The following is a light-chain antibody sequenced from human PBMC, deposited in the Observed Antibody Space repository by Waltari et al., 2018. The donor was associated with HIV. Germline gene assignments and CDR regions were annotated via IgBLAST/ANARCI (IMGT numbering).Light chain of an antibody. Sequence: QSVLTPPPSVSAAPGQKVTISCSGSSPNIGNNYVSWYQQLPGTAPKLIIYDNNKRPSGIPDRFSGSKSGTSATLGITGLQTGDEADYYCGTWDSSLSAGGVFGGGTKLTVL. CDR1: SPNIGNNY. V-gene: IGLV1-51*01. J-gene: IGLJ2*01. CDR2: DNN. CDR3: GTWDSSLSAGGV.